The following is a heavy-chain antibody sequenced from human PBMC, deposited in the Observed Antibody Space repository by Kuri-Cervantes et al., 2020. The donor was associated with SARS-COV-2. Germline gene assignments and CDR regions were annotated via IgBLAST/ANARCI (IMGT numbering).Heavy chain of an antibody. V-gene: IGHV1-18*01. D-gene: IGHD1-26*01. J-gene: IGHJ4*02. CDR3: ARGPGGGATFDY. Sequence: ASVKVSCKASGYTLSDYGINWVRQAPGQGLEWMGWISVYNGNTNYAQKFQGRVTMTTDTSTNTAYMQLRSLRSDDTAVYYCARGPGGGATFDYWGQGTLVTVSS. CDR2: ISVYNGNT. CDR1: GYTLSDYG.